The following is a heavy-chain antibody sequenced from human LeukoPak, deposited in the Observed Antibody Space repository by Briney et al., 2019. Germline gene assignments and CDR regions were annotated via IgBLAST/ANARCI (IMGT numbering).Heavy chain of an antibody. V-gene: IGHV3-7*01. CDR2: IKQDGSEK. J-gene: IGHJ4*02. Sequence: HPGGSLRLSCAASGFTVSSNYMSWVRQAPGKGLEWVANIKQDGSEKYYVDSVKGRFTISRDNAKNSLYLQMNSLRAEDTAVYYCARRMEYSSSPGDYWGQGTLVTVSS. D-gene: IGHD6-6*01. CDR1: GFTVSSNY. CDR3: ARRMEYSSSPGDY.